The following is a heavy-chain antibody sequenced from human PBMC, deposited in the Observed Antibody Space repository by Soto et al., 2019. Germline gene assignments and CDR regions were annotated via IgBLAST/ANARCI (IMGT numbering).Heavy chain of an antibody. Sequence: QAQLVQSGGEVKKPGASVKVSCRASGYTFTSYGYAWVRQAPGQGLAWMGWISAYNGDTNYAQKFLDRVTLTTDTSTTTADMELRNLGSDDTAVYYCVRSGAYCTSITCLFDSFWGLGTLVTVSS. D-gene: IGHD2-8*01. CDR1: GYTFTSYG. V-gene: IGHV1-18*01. CDR3: VRSGAYCTSITCLFDSF. J-gene: IGHJ4*02. CDR2: ISAYNGDT.